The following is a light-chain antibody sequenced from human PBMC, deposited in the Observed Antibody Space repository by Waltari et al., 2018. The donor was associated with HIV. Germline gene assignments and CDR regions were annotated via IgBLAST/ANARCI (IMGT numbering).Light chain of an antibody. Sequence: EVVMTQSPATLSVSPGESANLFCRASQSVTKYVAWYQHAPGQPPRLLIYDTSTRAAGIPARFSGSGSGTGFTLTISDLQSEDFAVYYCQQYSNWPRITFGPGTKV. CDR3: QQYSNWPRIT. CDR2: DTS. V-gene: IGKV3-15*01. CDR1: QSVTKY. J-gene: IGKJ3*01.